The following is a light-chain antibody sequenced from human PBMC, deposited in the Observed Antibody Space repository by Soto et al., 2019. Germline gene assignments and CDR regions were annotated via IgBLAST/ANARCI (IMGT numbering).Light chain of an antibody. CDR2: GAS. CDR1: QSVSSNY. Sequence: EIVLTHYPFTLSLSAGERASLSCRASQSVSSNYLAWYQQKPGQAPRLLLYGASNRASGIPDRFSGSGSGTDFTLTISRLEPEDFAVYYCQQYGSSGTFGQGTKVDIK. V-gene: IGKV3-20*01. J-gene: IGKJ1*01. CDR3: QQYGSSGT.